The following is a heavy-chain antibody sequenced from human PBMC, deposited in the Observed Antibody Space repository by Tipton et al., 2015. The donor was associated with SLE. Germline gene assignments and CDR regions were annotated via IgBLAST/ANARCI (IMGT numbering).Heavy chain of an antibody. J-gene: IGHJ5*02. Sequence: TLSLTCTVSGGSVSSSSKYWAWFRLPPGKGLDWIGSIYYTGTTTSDNSFLKSRVTMSVDTSKNQFSLRLTSVIAADTAVYYCARLHGYSYGLHWFDPWGQGTLISVTS. V-gene: IGHV4-39*07. CDR3: ARLHGYSYGLHWFDP. CDR2: IYYTGTTT. CDR1: GGSVSSSSKY. D-gene: IGHD5-18*01.